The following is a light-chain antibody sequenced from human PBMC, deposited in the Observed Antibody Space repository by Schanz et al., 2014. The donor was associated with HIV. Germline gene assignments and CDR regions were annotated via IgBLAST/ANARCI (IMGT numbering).Light chain of an antibody. V-gene: IGKV3-20*01. J-gene: IGKJ1*01. CDR1: QSVSSN. CDR3: QQYGSSPWT. CDR2: DAS. Sequence: EIVVTQSPATLSVSPGERVTLSCRASQSVSSNLAWYQQKPGQAPRLLIYDASNRATGIPARFSGSGSGTDFTLTISRVEPEDYAVYYCQQYGSSPWTFGQGTRVDVK.